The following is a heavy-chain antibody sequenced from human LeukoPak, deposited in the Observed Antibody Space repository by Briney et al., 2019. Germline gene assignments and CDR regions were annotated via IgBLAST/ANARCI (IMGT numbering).Heavy chain of an antibody. Sequence: PGGSLRLSCAASGFTFSTFWMNWVRQTPGKGLEWVSYISGGSSTKYYADSVKGRFTISRDNAKNSLYLQMNNLRADDAAVYYCARDLYSPYYFDYWGQGTLVTVSS. CDR2: ISGGSSTK. V-gene: IGHV3-48*04. D-gene: IGHD6-13*01. J-gene: IGHJ4*02. CDR3: ARDLYSPYYFDY. CDR1: GFTFSTFW.